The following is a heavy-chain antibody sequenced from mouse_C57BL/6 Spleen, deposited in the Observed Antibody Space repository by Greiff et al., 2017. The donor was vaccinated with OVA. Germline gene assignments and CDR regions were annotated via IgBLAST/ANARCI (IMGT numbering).Heavy chain of an antibody. CDR1: GFTFSSYA. D-gene: IGHD2-2*01. CDR3: ARDGSYFDY. CDR2: ISDGGSYT. Sequence: EVQRVESGGGLVKPGGSLKLSCAASGFTFSSYAMSWVRQTPEKRLEWVATISDGGSYTYYPDNVKGRFTISRDNAKNNRYLQMSHLKSEDTARYYCARDGSYFDYWGQGTTLTVSS. V-gene: IGHV5-4*01. J-gene: IGHJ2*01.